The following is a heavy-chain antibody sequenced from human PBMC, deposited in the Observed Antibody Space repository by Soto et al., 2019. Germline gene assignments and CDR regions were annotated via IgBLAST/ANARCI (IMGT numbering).Heavy chain of an antibody. CDR1: GFTFSSYS. D-gene: IGHD3-22*01. CDR2: ISSSSSTI. CDR3: ARVVVVIPPGYYYAMDV. Sequence: GGSLRLSCAASGFTFSSYSMNWVRQAPGKGLEWVSYISSSSSTISYADSVKGRFTISRDNAKNSLYLQMNSLRAEDTAVYYCARVVVVIPPGYYYAMDVWGQGTTVTVSS. J-gene: IGHJ6*02. V-gene: IGHV3-48*01.